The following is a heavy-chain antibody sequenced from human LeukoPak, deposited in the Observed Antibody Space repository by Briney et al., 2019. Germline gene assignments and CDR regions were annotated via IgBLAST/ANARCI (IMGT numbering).Heavy chain of an antibody. CDR3: ARGSAPDIVVVPAAIGNKDPLGY. J-gene: IGHJ4*02. CDR1: GYTFTSYY. CDR2: INPSGGST. D-gene: IGHD2-2*01. V-gene: IGHV1-46*01. Sequence: SVKVSCKASGYTFTSYYMHWVRQAPGQGLEWMGIINPSGGSTSYPQKFQGRVTMTRDTSTSTVYMELSSLRSDDTAVYYCARGSAPDIVVVPAAIGNKDPLGYWGQGTLVTVSS.